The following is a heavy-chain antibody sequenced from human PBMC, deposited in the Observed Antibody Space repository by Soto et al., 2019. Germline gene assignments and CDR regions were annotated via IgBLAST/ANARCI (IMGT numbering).Heavy chain of an antibody. V-gene: IGHV4-30-2*01. Sequence: QLQLQESGSGLVKPSQTLSLVCSVSGGSISTSDYSWSWIRQPPGKGLEWIGYIYHNEYTYNNPSLKSRVTRSVDRSKNQFSLKLSSVTAADTVVYYCARVRSMARGGFDFWGQGILVTVSS. J-gene: IGHJ4*02. CDR3: ARVRSMARGGFDF. CDR1: GGSISTSDYS. CDR2: IYHNEYT. D-gene: IGHD3-10*01.